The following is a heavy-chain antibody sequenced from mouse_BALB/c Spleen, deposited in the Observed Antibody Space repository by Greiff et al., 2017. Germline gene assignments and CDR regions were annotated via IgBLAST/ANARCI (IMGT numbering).Heavy chain of an antibody. J-gene: IGHJ2*01. Sequence: VQLQQSGPGLVQPSQSLSITCTVSGFSLTSYGVHWVRQPPGKGLEWLGMIWGDGSTDYNSALKSRLSISKDNSKSQVFLQMNSLQTDDTARYYCARDDGYLDYWGQGTTLTVSS. CDR3: ARDDGYLDY. V-gene: IGHV2-6-7*01. D-gene: IGHD2-3*01. CDR2: IWGDGST. CDR1: GFSLTSYG.